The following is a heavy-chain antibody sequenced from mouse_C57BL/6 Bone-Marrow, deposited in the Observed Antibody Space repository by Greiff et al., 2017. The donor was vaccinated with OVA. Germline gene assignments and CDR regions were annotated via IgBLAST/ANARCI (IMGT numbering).Heavy chain of an antibody. Sequence: VQLKESGPELVKPGASVKIPCKASGYTFTDYNMDWVKQSHGKSLEWIGDINPNNGGTIYNQKFKGKATLTVDKSSSTAYMELRSLTSEDTAVYYCARSWDGYYLFAYWGQGTLVTVSA. CDR3: ARSWDGYYLFAY. V-gene: IGHV1-18*01. CDR1: GYTFTDYN. CDR2: INPNNGGT. J-gene: IGHJ3*01. D-gene: IGHD2-3*01.